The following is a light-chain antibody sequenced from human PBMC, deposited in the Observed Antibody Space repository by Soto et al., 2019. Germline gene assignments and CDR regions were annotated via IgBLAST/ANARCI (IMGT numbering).Light chain of an antibody. CDR1: QDISNR. CDR2: SAS. Sequence: DIQMTQSPSAMSASVGDRVTITCRASQDISNRLDWFQQKPGKVPKRLIYSASSLQSGIPTRFSGRGSGTEFTLTISSLQPEDFGTYFCLRHDNYPRTFGGGTKVEIK. CDR3: LRHDNYPRT. J-gene: IGKJ4*01. V-gene: IGKV1-17*03.